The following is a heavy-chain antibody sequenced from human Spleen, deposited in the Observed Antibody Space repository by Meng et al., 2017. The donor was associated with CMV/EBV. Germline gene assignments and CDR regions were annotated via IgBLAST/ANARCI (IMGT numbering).Heavy chain of an antibody. CDR1: GFTFGDYA. CDR3: ARDLSPVAGTDHFDY. J-gene: IGHJ4*02. V-gene: IGHV3-49*04. D-gene: IGHD6-19*01. CDR2: IRSKAYGGTT. Sequence: GESLKISCTASGFTFGDYAMSWVRQAPGKGLEWVGFIRSKAYGGTTEYAASVKGRFTISRDDSKSIAYLQMNSLRAEDTAVYYCARDLSPVAGTDHFDYWGQGTLVTVSS.